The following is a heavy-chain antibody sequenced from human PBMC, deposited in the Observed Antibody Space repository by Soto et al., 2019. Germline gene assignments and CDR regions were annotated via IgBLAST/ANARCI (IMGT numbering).Heavy chain of an antibody. Sequence: TSETLSLTCTVSGASVGSGSFYWSWIRQPPGKGLEWIGYVFFSGSTNYNPSPKSRVTISIDTSKNQFSLKLISVTAADTAVYYCARVSTYYFDSSGSYTSDYWGQGTLVTVSS. V-gene: IGHV4-61*01. CDR1: GASVGSGSFY. CDR2: VFFSGST. D-gene: IGHD3-22*01. J-gene: IGHJ4*02. CDR3: ARVSTYYFDSSGSYTSDY.